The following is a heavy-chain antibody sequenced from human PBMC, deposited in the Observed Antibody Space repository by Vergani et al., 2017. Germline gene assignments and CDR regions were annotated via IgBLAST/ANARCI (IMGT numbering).Heavy chain of an antibody. CDR3: ARQYDFWSGYYFDY. D-gene: IGHD3-3*01. CDR2: IWYDGSNT. V-gene: IGHV3-33*01. CDR1: GFTFSSYG. Sequence: QVQLVESGGGVVQPGRSLRLSCAASGFTFSSYGMHWVRQAPGKGLEWVAVIWYDGSNTYSADSVKGRFTISRYNSKTTLYLQMNSLRAEVTAVYYCARQYDFWSGYYFDYWGQGTLVTVSS. J-gene: IGHJ4*02.